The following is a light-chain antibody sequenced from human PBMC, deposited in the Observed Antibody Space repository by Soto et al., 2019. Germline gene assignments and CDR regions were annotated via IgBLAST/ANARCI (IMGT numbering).Light chain of an antibody. CDR1: QSVSSPY. CDR3: QQYGSSPFT. V-gene: IGKV3-20*01. CDR2: GAS. Sequence: EVVWTQSPVTLSLSPGERATLSCRASQSVSSPYLAWYQQKPGQPPRLLIYGASSRATDIPDRFLGSGSGTEFTLTIARLAPEDFAMYYCQQYGSSPFTFGPGTKVDI. J-gene: IGKJ3*01.